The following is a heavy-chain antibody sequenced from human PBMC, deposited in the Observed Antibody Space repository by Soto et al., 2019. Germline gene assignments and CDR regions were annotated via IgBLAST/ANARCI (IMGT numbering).Heavy chain of an antibody. CDR2: INHSGST. J-gene: IGHJ4*02. V-gene: IGHV4-34*01. CDR1: GGSFSGYY. Sequence: PSETLSLTCAVYGGSFSGYYWSWIRQPPGKGLEWIGEINHSGSTNYNPSLKSRVTISVDTSKNQFSLKLSTVTAADTVFYYCACRRSYYYGSGSYYLDYWGQGTLVTVSS. CDR3: ACRRSYYYGSGSYYLDY. D-gene: IGHD3-10*01.